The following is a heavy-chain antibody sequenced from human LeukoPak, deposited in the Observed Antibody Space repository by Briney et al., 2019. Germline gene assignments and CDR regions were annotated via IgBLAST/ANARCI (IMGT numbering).Heavy chain of an antibody. V-gene: IGHV4-59*08. Sequence: PSETLSLTCTVSGGSISSYYWSWIRQPPGKGLEWIGYIYYSGSTNYNPSLKSRVTISVDTSKNQFSLKLSSVTAADTAVYYCARHTRGLDPFDYWGQGTLVTVSS. D-gene: IGHD1-1*01. CDR2: IYYSGST. CDR3: ARHTRGLDPFDY. J-gene: IGHJ4*02. CDR1: GGSISSYY.